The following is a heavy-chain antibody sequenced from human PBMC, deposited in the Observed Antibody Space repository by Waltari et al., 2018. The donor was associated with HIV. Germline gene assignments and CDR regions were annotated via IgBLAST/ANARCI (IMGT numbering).Heavy chain of an antibody. Sequence: QVELQQWGGGLVLKPSETLSLACALSGGSLTGNYWSWIRQGPGKGPEWIGEINHSGTVNYKPSLRRRITISFDMPSNQVSLRLTSVTAADSAAYYCARWRGHFDVWGRGTLVTVS. CDR1: GGSLTGNY. CDR3: ARWRGHFDV. V-gene: IGHV4-34*01. CDR2: INHSGTV. J-gene: IGHJ2*01. D-gene: IGHD3-3*01.